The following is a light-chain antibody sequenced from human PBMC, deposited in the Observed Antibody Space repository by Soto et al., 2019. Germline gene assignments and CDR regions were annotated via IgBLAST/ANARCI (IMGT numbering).Light chain of an antibody. CDR1: QSVSSN. CDR3: QQYNNWPRT. CDR2: GAS. Sequence: ERVMTQSPATLSVSPGERATLSCRASQSVSSNLAWYQQKPGQAPRLLIYGASTRATGIPARFSGSGSGTEFTPTNSSLQSEDFAVYYCQQYNNWPRTFGQGTKVEIK. V-gene: IGKV3-15*01. J-gene: IGKJ1*01.